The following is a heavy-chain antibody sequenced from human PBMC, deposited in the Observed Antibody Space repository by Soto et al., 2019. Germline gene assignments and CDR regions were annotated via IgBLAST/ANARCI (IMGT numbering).Heavy chain of an antibody. V-gene: IGHV1-46*01. CDR2: INPSGGST. CDR1: GYTFTSYY. CDR3: ARAFSAVAGLNWFDP. J-gene: IGHJ5*02. Sequence: GASVKVSCKASGYTFTSYYMHWVRQAPGQGLEWMGIINPSGGSTSYAQKFQGRVTMTRDTSTSTVYMELSSLRSEDTAVYYCARAFSAVAGLNWFDPWGQGTLVTVSS. D-gene: IGHD6-19*01.